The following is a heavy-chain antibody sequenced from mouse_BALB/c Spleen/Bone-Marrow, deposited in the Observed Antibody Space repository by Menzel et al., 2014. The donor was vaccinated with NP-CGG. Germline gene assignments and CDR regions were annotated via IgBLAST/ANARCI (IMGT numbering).Heavy chain of an antibody. CDR1: EFTFNTYA. J-gene: IGHJ1*01. D-gene: IGHD6-1*01. V-gene: IGHV10-1*02. CDR2: IRSKSNNYAT. Sequence: EVKLEESGGGLVQPKGPLKLSCAASEFTFNTYAMNWVRQAPGKSLEWVARIRSKSNNYATYYADSVKDRFTISRDDSQSLLYLQMNNLKTEDTAMYYCVTSTYFDVWGAGTTVTVSS. CDR3: VTSTYFDV.